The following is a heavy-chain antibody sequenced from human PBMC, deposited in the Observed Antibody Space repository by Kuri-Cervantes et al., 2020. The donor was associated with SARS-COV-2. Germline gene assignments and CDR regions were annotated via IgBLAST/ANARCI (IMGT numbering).Heavy chain of an antibody. D-gene: IGHD1-14*01. CDR1: GGSISSSSYY. Sequence: SETLSLTCTVSGGSISSSSYYWGWIRQPPGKGLEWIGSIYYSGSTYYNPSLKSRVTISVDTSKNQFPLKLSSVTAADTAVYYCARDPRYLARGGGFDYWGQGTLVTVSS. J-gene: IGHJ4*02. CDR3: ARDPRYLARGGGFDY. CDR2: IYYSGST. V-gene: IGHV4-39*06.